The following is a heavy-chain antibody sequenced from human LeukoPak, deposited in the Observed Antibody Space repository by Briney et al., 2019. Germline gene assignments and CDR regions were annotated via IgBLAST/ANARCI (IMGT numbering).Heavy chain of an antibody. J-gene: IGHJ4*02. CDR3: ARLDPDGRGYYYPFFAY. CDR2: IYYSGTT. D-gene: IGHD3-22*01. CDR1: GGSISSRGYY. V-gene: IGHV4-39*01. Sequence: SETLSLTCTVSGGSISSRGYYWGWIRQPPGKGLEWIGSIYYSGTTYYNPSLRSRVTISVDTSKNQFSLKLSSVTAADTAVYYCARLDPDGRGYYYPFFAYWGQGTLVTVSS.